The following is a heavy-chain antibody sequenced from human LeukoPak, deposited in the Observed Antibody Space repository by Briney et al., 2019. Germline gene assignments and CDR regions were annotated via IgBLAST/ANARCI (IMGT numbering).Heavy chain of an antibody. J-gene: IGHJ5*02. V-gene: IGHV3-23*01. D-gene: IGHD6-19*01. CDR1: GFTFSSYD. CDR2: ISGTGGST. Sequence: GGSPRLSCAASGFTFSSYDMTWVRQAPGRGLEWVSLISGTGGSTCYADSVKGRFTISRDNSKNTLYLQMNSLRAEDTAVYYCARDQSSVAGTTYNWFDPWGQGTLVTVSS. CDR3: ARDQSSVAGTTYNWFDP.